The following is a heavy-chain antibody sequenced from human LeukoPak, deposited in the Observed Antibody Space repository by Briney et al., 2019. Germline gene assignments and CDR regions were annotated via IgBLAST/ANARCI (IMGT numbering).Heavy chain of an antibody. CDR1: GLTFSTSG. J-gene: IGHJ4*02. V-gene: IGHV3-21*04. Sequence: GGSLRLSCTTSGLTFSTSGFNWVRQAPGKGLEWVASIGPTGFDRYHADSIKGRFTISRDNANNFLYLQMDSLRAEDSAIYYCANEVRPNDYWGQGTLVTVSS. CDR3: ANEVRPNDY. CDR2: IGPTGFDR. D-gene: IGHD2-2*01.